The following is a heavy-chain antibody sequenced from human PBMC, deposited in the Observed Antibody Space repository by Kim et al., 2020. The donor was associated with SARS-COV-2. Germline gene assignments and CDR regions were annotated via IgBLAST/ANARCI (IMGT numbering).Heavy chain of an antibody. CDR3: ARDPIYDILTGYYVGGMDV. J-gene: IGHJ6*02. Sequence: SETLSLTCTVSGGSISSGGYYWSWIRQHPGKGLEWIGYIYYSGSTYYNPSLKSRVTISVDTSKNQFSLKLSSVTAADTAVYYCARDPIYDILTGYYVGGMDVWGQGTTVTVSS. CDR2: IYYSGST. D-gene: IGHD3-9*01. CDR1: GGSISSGGYY. V-gene: IGHV4-31*03.